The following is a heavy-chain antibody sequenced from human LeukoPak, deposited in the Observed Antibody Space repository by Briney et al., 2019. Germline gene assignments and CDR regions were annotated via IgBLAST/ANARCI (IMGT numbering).Heavy chain of an antibody. J-gene: IGHJ6*02. CDR1: GYTFTSYG. D-gene: IGHD4-17*01. CDR2: TSAYNGNT. V-gene: IGHV1-18*01. CDR3: ARGDYGDYPYGMDV. Sequence: ASVKVSCKASGYTFTSYGISWVRQAPGQGLEWMGWTSAYNGNTNYAQKLQGRVTMTTDTSTSTAYMELRSLRSDDTAVYYCARGDYGDYPYGMDVWGQGTTVTVSS.